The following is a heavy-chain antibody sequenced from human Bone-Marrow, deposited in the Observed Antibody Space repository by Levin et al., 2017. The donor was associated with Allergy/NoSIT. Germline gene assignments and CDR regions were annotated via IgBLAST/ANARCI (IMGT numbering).Heavy chain of an antibody. CDR3: ARTRDYNRGLDV. J-gene: IGHJ6*02. CDR2: IDWNDAK. Sequence: SGPTLVKPTQTLTLTCTFSGFSLSTGGMRVTWIRQPPGKALEWLARIDWNDAKFYNTDLQTRLTISKDTSKDQVVRTVTNLQQVDTATYYGARTRDYNRGLDVWGPGTTVIVSS. CDR1: GFSLSTGGMR. V-gene: IGHV2-70*04.